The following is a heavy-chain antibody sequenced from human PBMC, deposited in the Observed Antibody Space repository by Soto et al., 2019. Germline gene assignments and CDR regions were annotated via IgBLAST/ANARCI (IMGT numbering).Heavy chain of an antibody. CDR2: VNPNTGNT. Sequence: QVQLVQSGAEGKKPGASVKVSCKASGYTFTSYDISWVRQATGQGLEWMGWVNPNTGNTGYVQKFKARVIMTANISTSTAYIEVSSLRFDDLAVYYCARGRLSTALDYWGQGTLATVSS. V-gene: IGHV1-8*01. CDR3: ARGRLSTALDY. J-gene: IGHJ4*02. D-gene: IGHD2-2*01. CDR1: GYTFTSYD.